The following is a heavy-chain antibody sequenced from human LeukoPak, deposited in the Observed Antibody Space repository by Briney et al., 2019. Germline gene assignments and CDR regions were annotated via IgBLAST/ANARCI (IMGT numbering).Heavy chain of an antibody. CDR3: AVSKRGNSGYSSYWYFDL. CDR2: IFATGTT. J-gene: IGHJ2*01. CDR1: GFTVSSDY. V-gene: IGHV3-66*02. Sequence: PGGSLRLSCAASGFTVSSDYMSWVRQAPGKGLEWVSVIFATGTTFYADSAKGRFTISRDDSKNTVHLQMSSLRCEDTAFYYCAVSKRGNSGYSSYWYFDLWGRGTLVTVSS. D-gene: IGHD3-22*01.